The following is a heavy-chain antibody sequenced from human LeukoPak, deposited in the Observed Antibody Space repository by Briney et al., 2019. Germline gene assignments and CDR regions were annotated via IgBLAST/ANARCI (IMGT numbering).Heavy chain of an antibody. Sequence: PSETLSLTCTVSGGSISSYHWSWIRQPPGKGLEWIGYIYYSGSTNYNPSLKSRVTISVDTSKNQFSLKLSSVTAADTAVYYCARESGGPGGSDAFDIWGQGTMDTVSS. CDR1: GGSISSYH. D-gene: IGHD4-23*01. V-gene: IGHV4-59*01. J-gene: IGHJ3*02. CDR3: ARESGGPGGSDAFDI. CDR2: IYYSGST.